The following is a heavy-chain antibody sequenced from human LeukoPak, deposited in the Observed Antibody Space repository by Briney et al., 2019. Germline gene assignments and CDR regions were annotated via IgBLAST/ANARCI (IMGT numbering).Heavy chain of an antibody. D-gene: IGHD3-9*01. CDR1: GYTFTGYY. CDR2: ISPNSGGT. V-gene: IGHV1-2*02. Sequence: ASVTVSFKASGYTFTGYYMHWVRQAPGQGLEWMGWISPNSGGTNYAQKFQGRVTMTRDTSISTAYMELSRLRSDDTAVYYCARIDILTGYLPWFDFWGQGPLVTVSS. CDR3: ARIDILTGYLPWFDF. J-gene: IGHJ4*02.